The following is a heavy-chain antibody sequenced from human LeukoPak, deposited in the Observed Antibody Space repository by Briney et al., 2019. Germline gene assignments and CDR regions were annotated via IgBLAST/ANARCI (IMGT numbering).Heavy chain of an antibody. D-gene: IGHD2-2*01. CDR3: AKDRSRYCSSTSCYGDY. CDR2: ISGSGGST. CDR1: GLTLTSYA. J-gene: IGHJ4*02. Sequence: GGSLRLSFAAHGLTLTSYAMSWVRQAPGKGLEWVPGISGSGGSTYYADSVKGRFTVSRDNSNNTLYLQMNSLRAEDTAVYYCAKDRSRYCSSTSCYGDYGGQGTLVTVSS. V-gene: IGHV3-23*01.